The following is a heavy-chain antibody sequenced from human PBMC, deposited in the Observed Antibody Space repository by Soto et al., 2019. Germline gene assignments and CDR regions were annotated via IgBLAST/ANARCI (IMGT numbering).Heavy chain of an antibody. V-gene: IGHV1-69*02. CDR1: GGTFTTDT. CDR2: IIPSGGST. Sequence: QVQLVQSGPEVKKSGSSVKVSCKLSGGTFTTDTISWLRRAPGQGLEWMGRIIPSGGSTNYAQKLQGRVAMTRDTSTSTVYMELNSLRSEDTAVYYCARPPYPGCINAVCYPLDYWGQGTLVTVSS. CDR3: ARPPYPGCINAVCYPLDY. J-gene: IGHJ4*02. D-gene: IGHD2-8*01.